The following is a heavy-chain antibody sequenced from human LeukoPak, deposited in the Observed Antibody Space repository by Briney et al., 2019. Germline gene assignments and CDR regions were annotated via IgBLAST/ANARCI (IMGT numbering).Heavy chain of an antibody. CDR3: AGSFGDVKMF. V-gene: IGHV3-7*01. CDR2: IKPDGSEK. J-gene: IGHJ4*01. D-gene: IGHD3-10*01. CDR1: GFAFRGQW. Sequence: GGSLRLSCAGSGFAFRGQWMSWLRQAAEKGPEWVAHIKPDGSEKYYVDSVKGRFIISRDDARNSWSLQMNSLRAEDTAVYYCAGSFGDVKMFWGQGILVTVSS.